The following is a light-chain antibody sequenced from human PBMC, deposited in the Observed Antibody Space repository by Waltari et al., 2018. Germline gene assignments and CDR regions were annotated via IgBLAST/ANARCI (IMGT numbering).Light chain of an antibody. CDR3: AAWDDSLYGLI. CDR2: SNN. J-gene: IGLJ2*01. Sequence: QSVLIPPPSASGTPGQRVTISCSGSSSNIGSKTVNWSQPLPGTAPKLLIYSNNQRPSGVPDRFSGSKSGTSASLAISGLQSEDEADYYCAAWDDSLYGLIFGGGTKLTVL. CDR1: SSNIGSKT. V-gene: IGLV1-44*01.